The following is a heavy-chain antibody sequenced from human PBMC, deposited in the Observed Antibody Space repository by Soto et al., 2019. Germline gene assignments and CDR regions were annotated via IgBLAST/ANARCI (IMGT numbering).Heavy chain of an antibody. V-gene: IGHV4-59*12. CDR1: GGSISSYY. CDR3: VSPTLGGGSYSGAFDI. D-gene: IGHD1-26*01. CDR2: IYYSGST. Sequence: SETLSLTCTVSGGSISSYYWSWIRQPPGKGLEWIGYIYYSGSTNYNPSLKSRVTISVDTSKNQFSLKLSSVTAADTAVYYCVSPTLGGGSYSGAFDIWGQGTMVTVSS. J-gene: IGHJ3*02.